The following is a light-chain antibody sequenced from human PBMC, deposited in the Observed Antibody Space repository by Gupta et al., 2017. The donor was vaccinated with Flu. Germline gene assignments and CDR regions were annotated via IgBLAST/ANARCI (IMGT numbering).Light chain of an antibody. J-gene: IGLJ2*01. Sequence: NLMLPQPHSVSEPPRKPVTISCTRSSGSIASNYMPWYQQRPGSSPTTVIYEGNQRPSGVPGRLSGCIDSSSNTASLTISGLKTEDEADYYCQSSDSGARVAFGGGTKLTVL. V-gene: IGLV6-57*01. CDR3: QSSDSGARVA. CDR1: SGSIASNY. CDR2: EGN.